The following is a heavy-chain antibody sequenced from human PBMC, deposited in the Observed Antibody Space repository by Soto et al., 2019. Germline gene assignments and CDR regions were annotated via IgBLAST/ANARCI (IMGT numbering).Heavy chain of an antibody. D-gene: IGHD1-20*01. V-gene: IGHV4-59*01. Sequence: QVQLQESGPGLVKPSETLSLTCSVSGASISSYYWSWIRQPPGKGLEWIGYVYYSGTTTYNPSLQSRISMKLDTPNSQFSLRLSSVPAADTAFYSCAPERANSNNAFDICGQGTMVTVS. CDR3: APERANSNNAFDI. CDR1: GASISSYY. J-gene: IGHJ3*02. CDR2: VYYSGTT.